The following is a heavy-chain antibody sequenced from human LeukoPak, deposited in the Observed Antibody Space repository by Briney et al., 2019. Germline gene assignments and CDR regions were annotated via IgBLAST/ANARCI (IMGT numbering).Heavy chain of an antibody. Sequence: GTSVKVSYKASGFTFTSSAMQWVRQARGQRLEWIGWIVVGSGNTNYAQKFQERVTITRDMSTSTAYMELSSLRSEDTAVYYCAAFDYGGNFDAFDIWGQGTMVTVSS. CDR1: GFTFTSSA. V-gene: IGHV1-58*02. CDR3: AAFDYGGNFDAFDI. CDR2: IVVGSGNT. D-gene: IGHD4-23*01. J-gene: IGHJ3*02.